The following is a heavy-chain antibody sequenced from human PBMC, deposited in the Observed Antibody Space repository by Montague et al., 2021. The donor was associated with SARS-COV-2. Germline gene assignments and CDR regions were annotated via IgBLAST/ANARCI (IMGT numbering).Heavy chain of an antibody. J-gene: IGHJ5*02. Sequence: SETLSLTCTVPGGSISSDNWWTWVRQPPGKGLEWIGDIFHSGTTNHNPSLKSRLTISVDKSKNQISLKLISVTAADTAMYYCALPLGGARFDPWGQGTLVTVSS. V-gene: IGHV4-4*02. CDR2: IFHSGTT. CDR1: GGSISSDNW. D-gene: IGHD3-16*01. CDR3: ALPLGGARFDP.